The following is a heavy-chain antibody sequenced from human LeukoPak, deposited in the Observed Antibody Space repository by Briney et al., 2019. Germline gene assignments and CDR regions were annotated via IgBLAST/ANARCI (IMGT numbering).Heavy chain of an antibody. CDR3: AKSPPLSSAISGYDY. J-gene: IGHJ4*02. CDR1: GFTFSDYY. D-gene: IGHD2-21*02. Sequence: PGGSLRLSCAASGFTFSDYYMSWVRQAPGKGLEWVSAISGSGGSTYYADSVKGRFTISRDNSKNTLYLQMNNLRAEDTAVYYCAKSPPLSSAISGYDYWGQGTLVTVSS. V-gene: IGHV3-23*01. CDR2: ISGSGGST.